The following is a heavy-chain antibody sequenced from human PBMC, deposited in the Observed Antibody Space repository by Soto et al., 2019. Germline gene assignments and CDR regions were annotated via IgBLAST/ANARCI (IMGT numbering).Heavy chain of an antibody. D-gene: IGHD3-3*01. Sequence: ASVKVSCKASGYTFTSYYMHWVRQAPGQGLEWMGIINPSGGNTNYAQKLQGRVTMTTDTSTSTAYMELRSLRSDDTAVYYCARGANYDFWSGSGPYYMDVWGKGTTVTVSS. CDR3: ARGANYDFWSGSGPYYMDV. V-gene: IGHV1-46*01. CDR1: GYTFTSYY. J-gene: IGHJ6*03. CDR2: INPSGGNT.